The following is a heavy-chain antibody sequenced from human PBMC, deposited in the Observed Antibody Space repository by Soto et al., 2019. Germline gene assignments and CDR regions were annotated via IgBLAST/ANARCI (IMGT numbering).Heavy chain of an antibody. Sequence: SETLSLTCAVSGGSISSGGYSWSWIRQPPGKGLEWIGYIYHSGSTYYNPSLKSRVTISVDRSKNQFSLELSSVTAADTAVYYCARGGRGYSYGSFDYWGQGTLVTVSS. D-gene: IGHD5-18*01. CDR2: IYHSGST. CDR1: GGSISSGGYS. J-gene: IGHJ4*02. CDR3: ARGGRGYSYGSFDY. V-gene: IGHV4-30-2*01.